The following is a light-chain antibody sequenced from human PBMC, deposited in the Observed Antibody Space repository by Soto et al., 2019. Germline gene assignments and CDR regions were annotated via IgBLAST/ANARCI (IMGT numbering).Light chain of an antibody. J-gene: IGLJ2*01. CDR1: SSDVGGYNY. Sequence: QSVLTQPASVSGSPGQSITISCTGTSSDVGGYNYVSWYQQHPGKAPKLIIYDVSNRPSGVSNRLSGSKSGNTASLTISGLQAEDEADYYCSSYTSILGGGTKLTVL. CDR3: SSYTSI. V-gene: IGLV2-14*01. CDR2: DVS.